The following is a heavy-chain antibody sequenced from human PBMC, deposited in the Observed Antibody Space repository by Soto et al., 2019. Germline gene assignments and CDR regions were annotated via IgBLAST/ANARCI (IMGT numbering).Heavy chain of an antibody. Sequence: QMQLVESGGGLVKPGGSLRLSCAASGFPFSDSYMAWIRQAPGKGLEEIATISSTGSTPYYADSKKGRFTISRDNAQNSLYLEMNNLRAEDTAVYYCARGQQLVANWLDPWGQGILVTVSS. V-gene: IGHV3-11*01. D-gene: IGHD6-6*01. CDR2: ISSTGSTP. CDR3: ARGQQLVANWLDP. J-gene: IGHJ5*02. CDR1: GFPFSDSY.